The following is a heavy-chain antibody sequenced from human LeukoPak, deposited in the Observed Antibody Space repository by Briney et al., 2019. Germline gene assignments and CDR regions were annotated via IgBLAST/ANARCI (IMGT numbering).Heavy chain of an antibody. CDR2: ISSSGSTI. D-gene: IGHD6-19*01. CDR3: ARARGEWPVVFDY. CDR1: GFTFSSYE. V-gene: IGHV3-48*03. J-gene: IGHJ4*02. Sequence: GGSLRLSCAASGFTFSSYEMNWVRQAPGKGLEWVSYISSSGSTIYYADSVKGRFTISRDNAKISLYLQMNSLRAEDTAVYYCARARGEWPVVFDYWGQGTLVTVSS.